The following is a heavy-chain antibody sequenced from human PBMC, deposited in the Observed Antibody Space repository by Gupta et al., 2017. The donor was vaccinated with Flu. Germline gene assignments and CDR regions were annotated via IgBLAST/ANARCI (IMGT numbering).Heavy chain of an antibody. V-gene: IGHV4-39*01. Sequence: QVHLQESGPGLVKPSETMSLTCTVSGDSVRADDFYWAWLRQPSGKTLEWLGSVYQSGNPRVFTDSNPSLESRVAMSRDTSKNQYSRSLGSVAATDTAVYYCARQFNFNNGYYQYDFWGQGTLVTVS. D-gene: IGHD2-2*03. CDR3: ARQFNFNNGYYQYDF. CDR2: VYQSGNPRVFT. J-gene: IGHJ4*02. CDR1: GDSVRADDFY.